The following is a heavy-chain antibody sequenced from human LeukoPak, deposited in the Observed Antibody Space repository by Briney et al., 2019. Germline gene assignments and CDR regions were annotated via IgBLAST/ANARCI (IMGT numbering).Heavy chain of an antibody. CDR2: IKKDGSEK. Sequence: GGSLRLSCAASGFTFSSYWMHWVRQAPGKGLEWVANIKKDGSEKNYVDSVKGRFTISRDNARNSLYLQMNSLRAEDTAVYYCARGFLDMDVWGQGTTVTVSS. J-gene: IGHJ6*02. CDR1: GFTFSSYW. CDR3: ARGFLDMDV. V-gene: IGHV3-7*01. D-gene: IGHD2/OR15-2a*01.